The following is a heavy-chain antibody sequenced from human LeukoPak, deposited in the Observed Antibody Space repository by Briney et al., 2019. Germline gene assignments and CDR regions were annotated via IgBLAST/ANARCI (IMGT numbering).Heavy chain of an antibody. CDR1: GFIFSNGW. CDR3: ATGSPMLDY. V-gene: IGHV3-15*01. J-gene: IGHJ4*02. CDR2: IKSWTTGGTI. Sequence: PGGSLRLSCAGSGFIFSNGWMSWVRLAPGKGLEWVGRIKSWTTGGTIDYAAPVKGRFTISRDDSKSSLYLQMNSLRTEDTAVYYCATGSPMLDYWGQGTLVTVSS.